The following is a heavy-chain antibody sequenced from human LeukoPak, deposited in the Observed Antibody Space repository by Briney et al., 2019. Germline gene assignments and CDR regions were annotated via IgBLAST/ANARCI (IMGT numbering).Heavy chain of an antibody. V-gene: IGHV3-74*01. J-gene: IGHJ4*02. CDR1: GFTFSSYS. CDR2: INTDGSST. CDR3: ARERGFNYSDY. D-gene: IGHD3-10*01. Sequence: GRSLRLSCVASGFTFSSYSMHWVRQAPGKGLVWVSLINTDGSSTSYADSVKGRFTFSRDNSKNTLYLQMNSLRADDTAVYYCARERGFNYSDYWGQGTLVTVSS.